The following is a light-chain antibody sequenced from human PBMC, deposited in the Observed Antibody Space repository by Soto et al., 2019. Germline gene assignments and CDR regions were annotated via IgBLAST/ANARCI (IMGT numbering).Light chain of an antibody. CDR1: QSISSW. CDR3: QQYKSYWP. Sequence: DIQMNQSPSTLSASVGDRVTITCRASQSISSWLAWYQQKPGKAPKLLIDAASILQTGVPSRFSGSGSGTDFTLTSNILQHDDFATYYCQQYKSYWPFGQGTKVDIK. CDR2: AAS. J-gene: IGKJ1*01. V-gene: IGKV1-5*01.